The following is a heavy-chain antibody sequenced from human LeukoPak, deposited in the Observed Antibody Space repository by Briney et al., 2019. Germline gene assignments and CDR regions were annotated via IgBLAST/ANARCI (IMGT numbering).Heavy chain of an antibody. V-gene: IGHV3-48*01. D-gene: IGHD6-19*01. CDR1: GFTFSSYG. CDR2: ISSSSSTI. J-gene: IGHJ3*02. Sequence: GGSLRLSCAASGFTFSSYGMTWVRQAPGKGLEWVSYISSSSSTIYYVDSVKGRFTISRDNSKNTLYLQMNSLRAEDTAVYYCAKDSSGWYSDAFDIWGQGTMVTVSS. CDR3: AKDSSGWYSDAFDI.